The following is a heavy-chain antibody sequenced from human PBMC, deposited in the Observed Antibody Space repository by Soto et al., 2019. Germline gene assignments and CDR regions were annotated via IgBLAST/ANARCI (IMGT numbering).Heavy chain of an antibody. D-gene: IGHD3-9*01. CDR1: GFTVSSNY. CDR2: IYSGGST. CDR3: ARGPRDYDILTGYYSPLDYYMDV. V-gene: IGHV3-53*04. J-gene: IGHJ6*03. Sequence: GGSLRLSCAASGFTVSSNYMSWVRQAPGKGLEWVSVIYSGGSTYYADSVKGRFTISRHNSKNTLYLQMNSLRAEDTAVYYCARGPRDYDILTGYYSPLDYYMDVWGKGTTVTVSS.